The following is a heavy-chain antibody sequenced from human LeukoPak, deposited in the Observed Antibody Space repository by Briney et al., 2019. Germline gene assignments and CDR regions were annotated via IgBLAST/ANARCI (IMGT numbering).Heavy chain of an antibody. Sequence: SETLSLTCTVSGGSISSYYWSWIRQPPGKGLEWIGYIYTSGSTNYNPSLKSRVTISVDTSKNQLSLKLSSVTAADTAVYYCARQRGITMISRGAFDIWGQGTMVTVSS. CDR2: IYTSGST. CDR3: ARQRGITMISRGAFDI. D-gene: IGHD3-22*01. CDR1: GGSISSYY. J-gene: IGHJ3*02. V-gene: IGHV4-4*09.